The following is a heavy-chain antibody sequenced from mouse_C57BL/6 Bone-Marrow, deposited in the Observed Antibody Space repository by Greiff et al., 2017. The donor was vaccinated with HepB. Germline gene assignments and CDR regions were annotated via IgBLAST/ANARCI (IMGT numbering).Heavy chain of an antibody. Sequence: VHLVESGAELVRPGTSVKVSCKASGYAFTNYLIEWVKQRPGQGLEWIGVINPGSGGTNYNEKFKGKATLTADKSSSTAYMQLSSLTSEDSAVYFCARRLYYYGSSYFDYWGQGTTLTVSS. CDR2: INPGSGGT. J-gene: IGHJ2*01. D-gene: IGHD1-1*01. CDR1: GYAFTNYL. CDR3: ARRLYYYGSSYFDY. V-gene: IGHV1-54*01.